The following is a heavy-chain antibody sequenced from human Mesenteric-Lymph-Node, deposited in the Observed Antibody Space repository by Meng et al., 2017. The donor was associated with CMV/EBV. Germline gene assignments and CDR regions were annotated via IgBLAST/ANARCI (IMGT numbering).Heavy chain of an antibody. CDR1: GGSVSCGSYY. V-gene: IGHV4-61*01. CDR2: IYYSGST. J-gene: IGHJ4*02. CDR3: ARVSGSYYSIYFDY. Sequence: SGGSVSCGSYYWSWIRQPPGKGLEWIGYIYYSGSTNYNPSLKSRVTISVDTSKNQFSLKLTSVTAADTAVYYCARVSGSYYSIYFDYWGQGTLVTVSS. D-gene: IGHD1-26*01.